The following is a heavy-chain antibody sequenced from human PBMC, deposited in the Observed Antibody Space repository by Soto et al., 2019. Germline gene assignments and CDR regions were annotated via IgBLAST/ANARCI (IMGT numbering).Heavy chain of an antibody. CDR1: GHTFRASD. CDR2: IRAYNGDT. V-gene: IGHV1-18*01. CDR3: ARAGAAPYYYYGLDV. Sequence: ASVNVSYRTSGHTFRASDIYWVRLAPGQGLEWMGWIRAYNGDTNYAQKFQTRVTMTTDKSTDTAYMDLRSLTSDDTAIYYCARAGAAPYYYYGLDVWGQGNTVKVS. J-gene: IGHJ6*02. D-gene: IGHD3-10*01.